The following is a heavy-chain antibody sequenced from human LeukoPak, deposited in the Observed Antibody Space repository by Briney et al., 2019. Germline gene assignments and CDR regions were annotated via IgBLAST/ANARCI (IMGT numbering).Heavy chain of an antibody. CDR1: GGTFSSYA. Sequence: SVKVSCKASGGTFSSYAISWVRQAPGQGLEWMGGIIPIFGTANYAQKFQGRVTITADESTSTAYMELSSLRSEDTAVYYCARGRAAAGTPCYFDYWGQGTLVTVSS. V-gene: IGHV1-69*13. CDR3: ARGRAAAGTPCYFDY. J-gene: IGHJ4*02. D-gene: IGHD6-13*01. CDR2: IIPIFGTA.